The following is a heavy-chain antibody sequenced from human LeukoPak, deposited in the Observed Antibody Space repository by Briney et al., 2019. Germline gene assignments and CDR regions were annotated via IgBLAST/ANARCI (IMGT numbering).Heavy chain of an antibody. D-gene: IGHD3-10*02. V-gene: IGHV3-48*03. CDR1: GFTFSSYE. Sequence: GGSLRLSCATSGFTFSSYEMNWVRQAPGKGLEWVSYISSSGSTIYYADSVKGRFTISRDDAKNSLYLQMNSLRAEDTAIYYCAELGITMIGGVWGKGTTVTISS. CDR2: ISSSGSTI. CDR3: AELGITMIGGV. J-gene: IGHJ6*04.